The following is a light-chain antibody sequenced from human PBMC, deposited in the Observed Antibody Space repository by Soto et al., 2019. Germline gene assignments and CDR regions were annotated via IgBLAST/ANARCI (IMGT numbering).Light chain of an antibody. Sequence: DIQMTQSPSSLSASVGDRATITCQASQAISNHLNWYQQKPGKAPNLLIYDESNLETGVPSRFSGSGSGTEFTFTISRVLPEDIGTFYCQRYDDLPYTFGQGTNLEIK. CDR1: QAISNH. V-gene: IGKV1-33*01. CDR3: QRYDDLPYT. CDR2: DES. J-gene: IGKJ2*01.